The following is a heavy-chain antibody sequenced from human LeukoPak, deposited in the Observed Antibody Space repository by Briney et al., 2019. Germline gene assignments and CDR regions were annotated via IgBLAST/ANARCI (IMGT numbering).Heavy chain of an antibody. J-gene: IGHJ4*02. D-gene: IGHD3-22*01. CDR2: ISSSGSTI. CDR1: GFTFRRYE. V-gene: IGHV3-48*03. Sequence: GGSQRLSCAASGFTFRRYEMIWVREAPGKGLEGVSYISSSGSTIYYAESLKGRFTIPRDNAQNSLYLQMNSVGAEDTAVYYCARESGYHTTAFDYWGRGTLVTVSS. CDR3: ARESGYHTTAFDY.